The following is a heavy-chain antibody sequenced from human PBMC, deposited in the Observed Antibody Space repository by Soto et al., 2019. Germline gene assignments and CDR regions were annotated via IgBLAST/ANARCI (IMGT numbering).Heavy chain of an antibody. CDR1: GYSFSTYY. V-gene: IGHV1-18*04. Sequence: ASVNGSWKSAGYSFSTYYISWRRQAPGQGPEWMGRISPKNGNTNYAQNFQDRVTMTADTSSSTAYMELRGLRADDTAVYYCATVGRANYFDNWGQGTLVTVSS. CDR2: ISPKNGNT. CDR3: ATVGRANYFDN. J-gene: IGHJ4*02.